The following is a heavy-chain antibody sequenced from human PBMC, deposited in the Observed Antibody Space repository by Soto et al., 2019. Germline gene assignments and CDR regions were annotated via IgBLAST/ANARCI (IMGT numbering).Heavy chain of an antibody. D-gene: IGHD6-13*01. CDR3: AKQAPYSNSWYEVDH. V-gene: IGHV3-23*01. Sequence: PGGSLRLSCAASGFTFSSYCINWVRQAPGKGLEWVSGISGSGDSTHYADSVKGRFTISRDNSKNTLYLQMNSLRAEDTAVYYCAKQAPYSNSWYEVDHWGQGTLVTVSS. CDR1: GFTFSSYC. CDR2: ISGSGDST. J-gene: IGHJ4*02.